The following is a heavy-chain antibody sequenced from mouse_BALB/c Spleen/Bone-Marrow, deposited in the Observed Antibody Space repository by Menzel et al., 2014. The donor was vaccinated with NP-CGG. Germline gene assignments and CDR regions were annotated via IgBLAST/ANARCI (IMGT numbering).Heavy chain of an antibody. CDR1: GDSITGGY. CDR3: VRDYYGP. CDR2: INYSGGT. Sequence: EVQLQQSGPSLVKPSQTLSLTCSVTGDSITGGYWNWIRKFPGNKLEYMGHINYSGGTYYNPSLKSRISITRDTSKNQYYLQLNSVTTEDTATYYCVRDYYGPWGQGTTLTVSS. V-gene: IGHV3-8*02. J-gene: IGHJ2*01. D-gene: IGHD1-2*01.